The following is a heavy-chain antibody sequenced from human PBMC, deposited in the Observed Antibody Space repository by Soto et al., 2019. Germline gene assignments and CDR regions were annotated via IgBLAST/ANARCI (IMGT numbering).Heavy chain of an antibody. CDR2: ISTEGSIT. J-gene: IGHJ4*02. CDR1: GLIFSNYK. Sequence: EVQLVEAGGGLVQPGGSLRLSCAASGLIFSNYKMHWVRQAPGKGLVWVSRISTEGSITDDADSVKGRFTVSRDNAKNTLNLQMNSLRVDDTAVYYCARDTNGLHYWGQGTLVTVSS. D-gene: IGHD2-8*01. CDR3: ARDTNGLHY. V-gene: IGHV3-74*01.